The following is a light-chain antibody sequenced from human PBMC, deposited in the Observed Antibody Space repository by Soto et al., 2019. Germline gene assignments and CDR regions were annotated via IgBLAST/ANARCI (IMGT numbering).Light chain of an antibody. CDR2: AAS. Sequence: DIQMTQSPSTLSASVVYRFTITCRASQSISSWLAWYQQKPGKAPKLLIFAASNLQSGVPSRFSGSRSGTDFTLTISRLQPEDFATYYCQQSYSEPITFGQGTKVDIK. CDR1: QSISSW. CDR3: QQSYSEPIT. V-gene: IGKV1-39*01. J-gene: IGKJ1*01.